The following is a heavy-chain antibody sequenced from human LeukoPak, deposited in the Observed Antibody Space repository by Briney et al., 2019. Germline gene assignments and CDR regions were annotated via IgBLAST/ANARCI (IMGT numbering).Heavy chain of an antibody. V-gene: IGHV4-30-2*01. D-gene: IGHD3-10*01. CDR1: GGSISSGGYS. CDR3: ARGVLDGSGSYYRVLNWFDP. CDR2: IYHSGST. Sequence: SETLSLTCAVFGGSISSGGYSWSWIRQPPGKGLEWIGYIYHSGSTYYNPSLKSRVTISVDRSKNQFSLKLSSVTAADTAVYYCARGVLDGSGSYYRVLNWFDPWGQGTLVTVSS. J-gene: IGHJ5*02.